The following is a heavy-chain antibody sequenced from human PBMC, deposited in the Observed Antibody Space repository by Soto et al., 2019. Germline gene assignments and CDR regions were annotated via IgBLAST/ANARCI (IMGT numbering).Heavy chain of an antibody. D-gene: IGHD6-19*01. CDR2: ISSSSSYI. V-gene: IGHV3-21*01. CDR3: ARDLRHFSIAVAAPLDY. CDR1: GFTFSSYN. Sequence: EVQLVESGGGLVKPGGSRRLSCAASGFTFSSYNMNWVRQAPGKGLEWVSSISSSSSYIYYADSVKGRFTISRDNAKNSLYLQMNSLRAEDTAVYYCARDLRHFSIAVAAPLDYWGQGTLVTVSS. J-gene: IGHJ4*02.